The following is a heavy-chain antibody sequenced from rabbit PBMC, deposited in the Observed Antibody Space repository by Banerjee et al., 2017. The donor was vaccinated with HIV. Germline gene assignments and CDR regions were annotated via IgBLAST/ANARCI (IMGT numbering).Heavy chain of an antibody. V-gene: IGHV1S45*01. CDR1: GFSFSSSYW. J-gene: IGHJ4*01. CDR2: IDAGDSGST. Sequence: QEQLEESGGDLVKPEGSLTLTCTASGFSFSSSYWICWVRQAPGKGLEWLACIDAGDSGSTYYASWAKGRFTISKPSSTTVTLQMTSLTAADTATYFCARWTYSSSSGAYFNLWGQGTLVTVS. D-gene: IGHD1-1*01. CDR3: ARWTYSSSSGAYFNL.